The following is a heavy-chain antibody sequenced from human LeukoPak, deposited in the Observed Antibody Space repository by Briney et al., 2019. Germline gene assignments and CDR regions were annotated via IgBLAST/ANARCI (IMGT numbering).Heavy chain of an antibody. J-gene: IGHJ3*02. D-gene: IGHD1-26*01. V-gene: IGHV4-39*07. CDR2: HYYSGST. CDR1: GGSINSSGYY. Sequence: SETLSLTCSVSGGSINSSGYYWGWIRQPPGKGLEWIGSHYYSGSTYYNPSLKSRVTISVDTSKNQFSPKLSSVTAADTAVYYCARSIVGAQADAFDIWGQGTMVTVSS. CDR3: ARSIVGAQADAFDI.